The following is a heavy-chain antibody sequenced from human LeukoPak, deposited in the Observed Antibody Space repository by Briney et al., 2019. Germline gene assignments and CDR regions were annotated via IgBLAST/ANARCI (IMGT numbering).Heavy chain of an antibody. J-gene: IGHJ4*02. V-gene: IGHV4-39*01. CDR2: IYYSGIT. Sequence: SETLPLTCTVSGGSISSSSYYWGWIRQPPGKGLEWIGSIYYSGITYYNSSLKSRVTISVDTSKNQFSLKLSSVTAAETAVYYCARQSSGRYYFDYWGQGALVTVSS. CDR3: ARQSSGRYYFDY. D-gene: IGHD3-16*02. CDR1: GGSISSSSYY.